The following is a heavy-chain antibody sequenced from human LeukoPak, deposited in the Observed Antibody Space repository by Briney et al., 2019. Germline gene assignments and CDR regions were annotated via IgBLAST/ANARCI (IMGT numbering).Heavy chain of an antibody. CDR2: ISYSGST. CDR3: ARGGSGYALNWFDP. Sequence: MPSETLSLTCTVSGGSIGSYYWSWIRQPPGKGLEWIGHISYSGSTNYNPSLKSRVTISVDTSKNQFSLKLSSVTAADTAVYYCARGGSGYALNWFDPWGQGTLVTVSP. CDR1: GGSIGSYY. V-gene: IGHV4-59*01. J-gene: IGHJ5*02. D-gene: IGHD5-12*01.